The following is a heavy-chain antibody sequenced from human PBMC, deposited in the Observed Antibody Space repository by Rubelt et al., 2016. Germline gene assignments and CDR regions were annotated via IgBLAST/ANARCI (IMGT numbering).Heavy chain of an antibody. CDR1: GSSISSRSYF. CDR2: TQYSGSP. CDR3: ARHPRALEIYYFGY. D-gene: IGHD3-3*01. J-gene: IGHJ4*02. Sequence: QLQLQESGPRLVKPSETLSLTCTVSGSSISSRSYFWGWIRQPPGKGLEWIGSTQYSGSPYYNAVLKRRATISVDTSRIQSSLKLSPVTAADTAVYYCARHPRALEIYYFGYWGQGTLVTGSP. V-gene: IGHV4-39*01.